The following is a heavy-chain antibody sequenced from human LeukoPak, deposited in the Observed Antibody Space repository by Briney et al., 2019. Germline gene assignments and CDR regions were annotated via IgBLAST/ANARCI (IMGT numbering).Heavy chain of an antibody. D-gene: IGHD1-26*01. J-gene: IGHJ6*02. CDR2: ISSTSSHI. CDR1: GFTFSTYT. CDR3: ARSRGLDV. V-gene: IGHV3-21*01. Sequence: GGSLRPSCAASGFTFSTYTMNWVRQAPGKGLAWVSSISSTSSHISYADSVQGRFTISRDNAKNSLYLQMNSLRDEDTAAYYCARSRGLDVWGQGTTVTVSS.